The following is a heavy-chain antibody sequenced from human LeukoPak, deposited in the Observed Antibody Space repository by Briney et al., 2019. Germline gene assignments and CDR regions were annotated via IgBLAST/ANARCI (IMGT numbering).Heavy chain of an antibody. J-gene: IGHJ4*02. CDR2: IKEDGTGT. V-gene: IGHV3-7*03. Sequence: GGSLRLSCAASGFMFSSNWMSWVRLAPGKGLEWVANIKEDGTGTYYMDSVKGRFTISRDNAKNSLYLQMNSLRVEDTAVYYCAKEGRSLQTYWGQGTLVTVSS. D-gene: IGHD5-24*01. CDR3: AKEGRSLQTY. CDR1: GFMFSSNW.